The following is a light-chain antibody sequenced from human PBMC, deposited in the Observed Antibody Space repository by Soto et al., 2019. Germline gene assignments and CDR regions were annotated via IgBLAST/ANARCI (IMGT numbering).Light chain of an antibody. CDR3: SSYTSSSTWV. V-gene: IGLV2-14*01. J-gene: IGLJ3*02. CDR1: SSDVGGYNY. CDR2: EVT. Sequence: QSALTQPASVSGSPGQSITISSTGTSSDVGGYNYVSWYQHHPGKAPKVMIYEVTNRPPGVSNRFSGSKSGNTASLTISGLQTEDEADYYCSSYTSSSTWVFGGGTKLTVL.